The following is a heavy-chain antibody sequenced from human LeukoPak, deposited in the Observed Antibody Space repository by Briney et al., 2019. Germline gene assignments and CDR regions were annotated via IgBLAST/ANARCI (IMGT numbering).Heavy chain of an antibody. CDR2: IWYDGSNK. J-gene: IGHJ4*02. Sequence: GGFLRLSCAASGFTFSSYGMHWVRQAPGKGLEWVAVIWYDGSNKYYADSVKGRFTISRDNSKNTLYLQMNSLRAEDTAVYYCARDYCGGDCYSLGTFDYWGQGTLVTVSS. V-gene: IGHV3-33*01. D-gene: IGHD2-21*02. CDR1: GFTFSSYG. CDR3: ARDYCGGDCYSLGTFDY.